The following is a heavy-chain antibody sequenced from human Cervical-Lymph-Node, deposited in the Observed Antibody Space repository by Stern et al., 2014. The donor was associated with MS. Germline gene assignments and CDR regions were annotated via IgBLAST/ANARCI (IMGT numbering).Heavy chain of an antibody. J-gene: IGHJ4*02. D-gene: IGHD1-1*01. CDR1: GYTFTAYY. CDR2: INPNSGDS. CDR3: ATLTHGMLFDN. Sequence: VQLVQSGAEVKKPGASVKVSCEASGYTFTAYYMHWVRQAPGQGLAWMGQINPNSGDSQYAQKFQGRVTMTRDTSINTAYMDLSSLRSDDTAVYYCATLTHGMLFDNWGQGTLVTVSS. V-gene: IGHV1-2*06.